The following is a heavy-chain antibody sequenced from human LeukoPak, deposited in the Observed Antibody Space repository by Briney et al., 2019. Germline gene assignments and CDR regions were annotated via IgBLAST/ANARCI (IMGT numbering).Heavy chain of an antibody. Sequence: ASVKVSCKASGYTFTSYGISWVRQAPGQGLEWMGWISTYNGNTNYAQKLQGRVTMTTDTSTSTAYMELRSLRSDDTAVYYCARDRYCSGGSCWDYWGQGTLVTVSS. CDR2: ISTYNGNT. D-gene: IGHD2-15*01. CDR1: GYTFTSYG. V-gene: IGHV1-18*01. J-gene: IGHJ4*02. CDR3: ARDRYCSGGSCWDY.